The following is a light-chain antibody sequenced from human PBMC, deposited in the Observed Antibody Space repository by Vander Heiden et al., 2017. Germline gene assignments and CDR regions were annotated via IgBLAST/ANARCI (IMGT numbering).Light chain of an antibody. J-gene: IGKJ1*01. CDR2: AAS. CDR1: QRISSY. V-gene: IGKV1-39*01. Sequence: IQMTQSPSSLSASVGDIVTITCRASQRISSYLNWYQQKPGKAPKLLIYAASSLQSGVPSRFSGSGSGTDFTLTISSLQPEDFATYYCQQSYSTPRTFGQRTKVEIK. CDR3: QQSYSTPRT.